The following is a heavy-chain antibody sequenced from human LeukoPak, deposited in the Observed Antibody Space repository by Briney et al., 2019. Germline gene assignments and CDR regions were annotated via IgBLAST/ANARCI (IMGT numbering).Heavy chain of an antibody. Sequence: SETLSLTCAVYGGSFSRYYWSWIRQSPGNGLEWIAEIDHRGDTNYNPSVKTRVTISVDTSKNQFSLKVRSLSAADTAVYYCARGATISETGYFDFWGQGTLVTVSS. CDR1: GGSFSRYY. D-gene: IGHD5-24*01. J-gene: IGHJ4*03. CDR3: ARGATISETGYFDF. V-gene: IGHV4-34*01. CDR2: IDHRGDT.